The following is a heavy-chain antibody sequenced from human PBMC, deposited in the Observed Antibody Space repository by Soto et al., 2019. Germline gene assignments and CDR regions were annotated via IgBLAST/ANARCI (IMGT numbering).Heavy chain of an antibody. J-gene: IGHJ5*02. CDR3: TRGTSTSWFDP. V-gene: IGHV1-2*02. D-gene: IGHD2-2*01. CDR1: GYTFTANY. CDR2: MNTRTGGT. Sequence: QVQLVQSGAEVKKPGASVKVSCRASGYTFTANYIHWVRQAPAQGLEWMGWMNTRTGGTMYGERRQGRVTMTRDRSISTAYMELSTLRSDDTAMYYCTRGTSTSWFDPWGQGTLVTI.